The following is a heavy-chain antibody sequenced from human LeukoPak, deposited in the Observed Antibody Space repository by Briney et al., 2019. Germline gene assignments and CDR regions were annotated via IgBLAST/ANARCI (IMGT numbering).Heavy chain of an antibody. CDR1: GFTFSNYG. J-gene: IGHJ4*02. CDR2: IWFDGSTK. D-gene: IGHD1-26*01. CDR3: ARPGSSGRYSGLYYFDY. V-gene: IGHV3-33*08. Sequence: PGGSLRLSCAASGFTFSNYGMHWVRQAPGKGLEWVAVIWFDGSTKYYADSVKGRFTISRDNSRNTMYLQMSSLTNEDTAVYFCARPGSSGRYSGLYYFDYWGQGTLVTVSS.